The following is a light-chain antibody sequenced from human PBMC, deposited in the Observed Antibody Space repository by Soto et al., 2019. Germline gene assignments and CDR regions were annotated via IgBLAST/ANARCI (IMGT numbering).Light chain of an antibody. Sequence: QSVLTQPASVSGSPGQSITISCTGSISDFVLYNYVSWYQQHPGKAPKLMLYGVSNRPSGVSNRFSGSKSGNTASLTISGLQAEHEADYYCSSHTTTSSALQVFGTGTKLTVL. CDR3: SSHTTTSSALQV. J-gene: IGLJ1*01. CDR1: ISDFVLYNY. V-gene: IGLV2-14*01. CDR2: GVS.